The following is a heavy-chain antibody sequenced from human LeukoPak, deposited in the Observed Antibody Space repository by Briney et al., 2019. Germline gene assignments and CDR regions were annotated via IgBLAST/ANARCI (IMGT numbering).Heavy chain of an antibody. CDR1: GFTFSSYG. Sequence: GGSLRLSCAASGFTFSSYGMPWVRQAPGKGLEWVAVIWYDGSNKYYADSVKGRFTISRDNSKNTLYLQMNSLRAEDTAVYYCAREMITFPTLDYWGQGTLVTVSS. CDR2: IWYDGSNK. V-gene: IGHV3-33*01. J-gene: IGHJ4*02. D-gene: IGHD3-16*01. CDR3: AREMITFPTLDY.